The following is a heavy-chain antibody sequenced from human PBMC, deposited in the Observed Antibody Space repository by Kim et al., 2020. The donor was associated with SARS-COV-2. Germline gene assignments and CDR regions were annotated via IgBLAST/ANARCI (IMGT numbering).Heavy chain of an antibody. CDR1: GYTFTGYY. D-gene: IGHD3-22*01. J-gene: IGHJ6*02. Sequence: ASVKVSCKASGYTFTGYYMHWVRQAPGQGLEWMGRINPNSGDTNFAQEFQGRVTMTRDTSISTAYMELSRLRTDATAVYYCASWPIDDMDVWGQGTTVIVSS. CDR2: INPNSGDT. CDR3: ASWPIDDMDV. V-gene: IGHV1-2*06.